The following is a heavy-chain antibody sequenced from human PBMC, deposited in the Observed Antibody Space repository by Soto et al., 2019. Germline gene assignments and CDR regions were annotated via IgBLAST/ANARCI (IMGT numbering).Heavy chain of an antibody. CDR1: GFTFSDYY. V-gene: IGHV3-11*01. CDR3: ARDLGGYGYFDC. J-gene: IGHJ4*02. D-gene: IGHD5-12*01. Sequence: QVQLVESAGGLVKPGGSLRLSCAASGFTFSDYYMSWIRQAPGKGLERVSYITSSGSTMSYAESVKGRFTNSRDDAKNSLYLQMDSLRAEDTAVYYCARDLGGYGYFDCWGQGTLVTVSP. CDR2: ITSSGSTM.